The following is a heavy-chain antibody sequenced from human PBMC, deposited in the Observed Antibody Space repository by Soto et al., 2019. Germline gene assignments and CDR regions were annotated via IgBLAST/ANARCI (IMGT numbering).Heavy chain of an antibody. CDR3: VVSQQLVELVVNY. CDR1: GGSISSSSYY. CDR2: IYYSGST. J-gene: IGHJ4*02. D-gene: IGHD6-13*01. Sequence: QLQLQESGPGLVKPSETLSLTCTVSGGSISSSSYYWGWIRQPPGKGLEWIGSIYYSGSTYYNPSLKSRVTISVDTSKNQFSLKLSSVTAADTAVYYCVVSQQLVELVVNYWGQGTLVTVSS. V-gene: IGHV4-39*01.